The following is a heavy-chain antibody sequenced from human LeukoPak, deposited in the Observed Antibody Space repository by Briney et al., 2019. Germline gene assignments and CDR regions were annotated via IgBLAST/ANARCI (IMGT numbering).Heavy chain of an antibody. CDR3: ARREEEMASPGFDY. J-gene: IGHJ4*02. CDR1: GGSISSSSYY. Sequence: SETLSLTCTVSGGSISSSSYYWGWIRQPPGKGLEWIGSIYYSGSTYYNPSLKSRVTISVDTSKNQFSLKLSSVTAADTAVYYCARREEEMASPGFDYWGQGTLVTVSS. V-gene: IGHV4-39*01. CDR2: IYYSGST. D-gene: IGHD5-24*01.